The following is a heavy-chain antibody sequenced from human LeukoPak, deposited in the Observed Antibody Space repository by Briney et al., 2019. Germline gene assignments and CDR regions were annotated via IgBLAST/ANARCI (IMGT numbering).Heavy chain of an antibody. J-gene: IGHJ4*02. CDR3: ARKTYYYDGSYFDY. CDR1: GFTVSSNY. Sequence: PGGSLRLSCAASGFTVSSNYMSWVRQAPGKGLEWVSVIYSGGSTYYADSVKGRFTISRDNSKNTLYLQMNSLRAEDTAVYYCARKTYYYDGSYFDYWGQGTLVTVSS. V-gene: IGHV3-66*01. CDR2: IYSGGST. D-gene: IGHD3-22*01.